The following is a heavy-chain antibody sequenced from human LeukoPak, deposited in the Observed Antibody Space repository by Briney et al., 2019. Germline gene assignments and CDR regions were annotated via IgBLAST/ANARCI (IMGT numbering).Heavy chain of an antibody. D-gene: IGHD2-2*01. V-gene: IGHV4-59*08. CDR1: GGSISSYY. CDR3: ARGVCTSSYCYAGDYGMDV. CDR2: IFSGGST. Sequence: PSETPSLTCTVSGGSISSYYWSWIRQPPGKGLEWIGYIFSGGSTNYNPSLKSRTTISLDTSKSQFSLTVSSVTAADTAVYYCARGVCTSSYCYAGDYGMDVWGQGTTVTVSS. J-gene: IGHJ6*02.